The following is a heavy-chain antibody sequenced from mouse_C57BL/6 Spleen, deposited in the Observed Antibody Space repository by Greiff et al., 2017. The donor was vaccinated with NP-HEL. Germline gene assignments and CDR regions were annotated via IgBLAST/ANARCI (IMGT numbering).Heavy chain of an antibody. CDR3: ARQNYGSSYGYAMDY. Sequence: VQLQESGAELVKPGASVKMSCKASGYTFTTYPIEWMKQNHGKSLEWIGNFHPYNDDTKYNEKFKGKATLTVEKSSSTVYLELSRLTSDDSAVYYCARQNYGSSYGYAMDYWGQGTSVTVSS. CDR1: GYTFTTYP. CDR2: FHPYNDDT. D-gene: IGHD1-1*01. J-gene: IGHJ4*01. V-gene: IGHV1-47*01.